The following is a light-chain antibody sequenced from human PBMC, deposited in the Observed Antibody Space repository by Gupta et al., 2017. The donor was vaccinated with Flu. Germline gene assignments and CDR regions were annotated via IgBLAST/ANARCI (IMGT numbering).Light chain of an antibody. Sequence: QSVLPQTPSASGTPGQRVTLSCSGSSSNIGSNYVFWYQQLPGTAPKLLIYRNTQRPSGVPDRFSASKSGTSASLAISGLRSEDEADYYCAAWDDSLSGRVFGGGTKLTVL. CDR1: SSNIGSNY. J-gene: IGLJ3*02. CDR2: RNT. CDR3: AAWDDSLSGRV. V-gene: IGLV1-47*01.